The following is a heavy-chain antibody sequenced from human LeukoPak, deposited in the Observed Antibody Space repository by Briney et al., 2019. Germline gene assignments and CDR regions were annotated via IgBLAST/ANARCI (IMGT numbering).Heavy chain of an antibody. CDR1: GFTFSSYA. Sequence: GGSLRLSCAASGFTFSSYAMSWVRQAPGKGLEWVSAISGSGGSTYYADSVKGRFTISRDNSKNTLYLQMNSLRAEDTAVYYCAKLVTIGTAVAARAFDIWGQGTMVTVSS. CDR3: AKLVTIGTAVAARAFDI. J-gene: IGHJ3*02. CDR2: ISGSGGST. D-gene: IGHD6-19*01. V-gene: IGHV3-23*01.